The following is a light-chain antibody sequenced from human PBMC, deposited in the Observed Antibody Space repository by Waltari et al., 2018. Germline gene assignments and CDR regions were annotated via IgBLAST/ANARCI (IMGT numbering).Light chain of an antibody. Sequence: SYVVTQPPSVSVAPGQAAKITCAGNDIGSKTVQWYQQKPGRAPVVVVYEDSDRPSGIPDRFSGSNSGNTATLTISRVEAGDEADYYCQIWDGNSDRFVVFGGGTKLTVL. CDR1: DIGSKT. J-gene: IGLJ2*01. CDR3: QIWDGNSDRFVV. V-gene: IGLV3-21*02. CDR2: EDS.